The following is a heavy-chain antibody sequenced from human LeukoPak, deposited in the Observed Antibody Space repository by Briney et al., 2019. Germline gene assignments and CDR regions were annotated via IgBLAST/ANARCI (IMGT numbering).Heavy chain of an antibody. D-gene: IGHD7-27*01. V-gene: IGHV3-23*01. J-gene: IGHJ5*02. CDR1: GFTFSTYA. CDR2: IRRSGGVT. Sequence: GGSLRLSSAESGFTFSTYAVNCVRQSPGKGPEWVSTIRRSGGVTYYADSVRGRFTISTYNSKNTLHLQMNSLRAEDIAVYYGAKADAPGELWGSSESWGQGNLVTVSS. CDR3: AKADAPGELWGSSES.